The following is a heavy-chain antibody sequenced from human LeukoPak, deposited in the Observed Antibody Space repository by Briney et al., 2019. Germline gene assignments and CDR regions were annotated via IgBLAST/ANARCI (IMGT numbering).Heavy chain of an antibody. CDR2: INSDGNNA. V-gene: IGHV3-74*01. D-gene: IGHD3-22*01. J-gene: IGHJ4*02. CDR1: GFTFSSYW. CDR3: ARDPPYYYDSSGYSDY. Sequence: PGGSLRLSCAASGFTFSSYWMHWVRQAPGKGLVWVSRINSDGNNATYSDSVKGRFTISRDNAKNTLYLQMNSLRVEDTAVYYCARDPPYYYDSSGYSDYWGQGTLVTVSS.